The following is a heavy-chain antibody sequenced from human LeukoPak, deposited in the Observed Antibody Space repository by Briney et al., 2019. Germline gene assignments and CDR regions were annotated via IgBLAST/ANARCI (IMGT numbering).Heavy chain of an antibody. CDR1: GYTFTGYY. D-gene: IGHD3-10*01. V-gene: IGHV1-2*02. CDR3: AKNSWFGVYGMDV. Sequence: ASVKVSCKASGYTFTGYYMHWVRQAPGQGFEWMGWINPNSGGTNYAQKFQGRVTMTRDTSISTAYMELSRLRSDDTAVYYCAKNSWFGVYGMDVWGQGTTVTVSS. J-gene: IGHJ6*02. CDR2: INPNSGGT.